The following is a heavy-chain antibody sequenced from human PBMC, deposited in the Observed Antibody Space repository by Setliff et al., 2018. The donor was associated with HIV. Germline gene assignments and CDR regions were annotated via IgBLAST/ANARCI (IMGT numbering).Heavy chain of an antibody. CDR2: IYYSGST. Sequence: KPSETLSLTCTVSGGSIRSSSYYWGWIRQPPGKGLEWIGSIYYSGSTYYNPSLRSRVTISGDTSKKQFSLKVGSVTAADTAVYYCARMDSSTWPDYYFYGMDVWGQGTTVTVSS. D-gene: IGHD2-2*01. CDR3: ARMDSSTWPDYYFYGMDV. CDR1: GGSIRSSSYY. V-gene: IGHV4-39*07. J-gene: IGHJ6*02.